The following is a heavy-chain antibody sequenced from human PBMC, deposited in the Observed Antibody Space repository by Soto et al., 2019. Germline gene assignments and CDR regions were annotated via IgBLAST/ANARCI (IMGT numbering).Heavy chain of an antibody. V-gene: IGHV1-69*01. CDR3: ARVSEPRARGVGNWFDP. J-gene: IGHJ5*02. Sequence: QVQLVQSGAEVKKPGPSVKVSCKASGGTFSSYAISWVRQTHGQGLEWMGGIIPIFGTANYAQKFQGRVTITADESTSTAYMELSSLRSEDTAVYYCARVSEPRARGVGNWFDPWGQGTLVAVSS. D-gene: IGHD3-10*01. CDR2: IIPIFGTA. CDR1: GGTFSSYA.